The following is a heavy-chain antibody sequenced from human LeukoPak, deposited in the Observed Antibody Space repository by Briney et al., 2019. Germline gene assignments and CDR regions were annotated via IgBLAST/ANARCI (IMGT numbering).Heavy chain of an antibody. J-gene: IGHJ4*02. CDR1: GYTFTSYW. Sequence: GESLKISCKGSGYTFTSYWIGWVRQMPGKSLEWMGIIYPGDSESKYNPSLQGQVTISADKSISTAYLQWSSLKASDTAIYYCARIEGSTFDYWGQGTLVTVSS. CDR2: IYPGDSES. CDR3: ARIEGSTFDY. V-gene: IGHV5-51*01.